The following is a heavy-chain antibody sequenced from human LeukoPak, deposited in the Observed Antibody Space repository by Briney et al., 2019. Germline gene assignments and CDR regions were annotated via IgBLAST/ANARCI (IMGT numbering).Heavy chain of an antibody. J-gene: IGHJ5*02. D-gene: IGHD2-2*01. CDR2: IIPILGIA. Sequence: SVKVSCKASGGTFSSYAISWVRPAPGQGLEWMGRIIPILGIANYAQKFQGRVTITADKSTSTAYMELSSLRSEDTAVYYCASSSTTPGNWFDPWGQGTLVTVSS. V-gene: IGHV1-69*04. CDR1: GGTFSSYA. CDR3: ASSSTTPGNWFDP.